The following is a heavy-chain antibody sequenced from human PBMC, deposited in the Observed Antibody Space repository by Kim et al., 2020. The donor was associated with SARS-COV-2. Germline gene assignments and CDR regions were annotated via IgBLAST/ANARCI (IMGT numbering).Heavy chain of an antibody. V-gene: IGHV4-31*03. CDR2: IYYSGST. D-gene: IGHD1-1*01. CDR1: GGSISSGGHY. J-gene: IGHJ3*02. CDR3: ARAPPGGYDAFDI. Sequence: SETLSLTCTVSGGSISSGGHYWSWIRQHPGKGLEWIGYIYYSGSTYYNPSLKGRFTISVDTSKNQFSLKLNSVTAADTAVYFCARAPPGGYDAFDIWGQGTMVTVS.